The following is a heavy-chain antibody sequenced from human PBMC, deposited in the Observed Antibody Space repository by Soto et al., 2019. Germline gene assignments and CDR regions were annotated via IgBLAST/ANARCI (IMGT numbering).Heavy chain of an antibody. V-gene: IGHV5-51*01. CDR3: AREEFGAARPGYYYGMDV. D-gene: IGHD6-6*01. CDR2: IYPGDSDT. J-gene: IGHJ6*02. CDR1: GYSFTSYW. Sequence: RGESLKISCKGSGYSFTSYWIGWVRQMPGKGLEWMGIIYPGDSDTRYSPSFQGQVTISADKSISTAYLQWSSLKASDTAMYYCAREEFGAARPGYYYGMDVWGQGTTVTVSS.